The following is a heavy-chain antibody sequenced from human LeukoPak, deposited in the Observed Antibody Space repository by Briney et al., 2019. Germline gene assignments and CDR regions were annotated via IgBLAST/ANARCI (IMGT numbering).Heavy chain of an antibody. CDR3: AKDGYGSGGRWFDP. V-gene: IGHV3-7*03. D-gene: IGHD3-10*01. Sequence: GGSLRLSCAASGFTFSSYWMSWVRQAPGKGLEWVANIKQDGSEKYYVDSVKGRFTISRDNSKNTVYLQMNNLRVEDTAIYYCAKDGYGSGGRWFDPWGQGTLVTVSS. J-gene: IGHJ5*02. CDR1: GFTFSSYW. CDR2: IKQDGSEK.